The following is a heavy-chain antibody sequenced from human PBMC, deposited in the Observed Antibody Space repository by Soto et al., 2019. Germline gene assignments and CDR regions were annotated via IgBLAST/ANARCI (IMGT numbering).Heavy chain of an antibody. CDR3: ARQGGYDILTGYYFVVGTDY. CDR1: GYSFTSYW. Sequence: PGESLKISCKGSGYSFTSYWIGWVRQMPGKGLEWMGIIYPGDSDTRYSPSFQGQVTISADKSISTAYLQWSSLKASDTAMYYCARQGGYDILTGYYFVVGTDYWGQGTLVTVSS. J-gene: IGHJ4*02. V-gene: IGHV5-51*01. D-gene: IGHD3-9*01. CDR2: IYPGDSDT.